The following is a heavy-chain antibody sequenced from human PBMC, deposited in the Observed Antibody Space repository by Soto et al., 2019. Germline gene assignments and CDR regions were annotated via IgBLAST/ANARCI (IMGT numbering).Heavy chain of an antibody. D-gene: IGHD3-9*01. CDR2: IYWNDDK. Sequence: GSGPTLVNPTQTLTLTCTFSGFSLSTSGVGVGWIRQPPGKALEWLALIYWNDDKRYSPSLKSRLTITKDTSKNQVVLTMTNMEPVDTATYYCAHSYDNYEILTGYYCPNPGDYWGQGTLVTVSS. J-gene: IGHJ4*02. CDR1: GFSLSTSGVG. V-gene: IGHV2-5*01. CDR3: AHSYDNYEILTGYYCPNPGDY.